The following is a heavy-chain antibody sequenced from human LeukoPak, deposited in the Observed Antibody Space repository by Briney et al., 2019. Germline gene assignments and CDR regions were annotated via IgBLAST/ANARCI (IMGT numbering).Heavy chain of an antibody. CDR3: ARRHAHPLDGSNGQFAFNI. D-gene: IGHD4-23*01. J-gene: IGHJ3*02. Sequence: SETLSLTCSVSGGSISSSSYYWGWIRQPPVKGLEWIGSFYYSGSTYYNPSLKSRVTISVDTSKNQFSLKLSSVTAADTAVYYCARRHAHPLDGSNGQFAFNIWGQGTMVTVSS. CDR1: GGSISSSSYY. V-gene: IGHV4-39*01. CDR2: FYYSGST.